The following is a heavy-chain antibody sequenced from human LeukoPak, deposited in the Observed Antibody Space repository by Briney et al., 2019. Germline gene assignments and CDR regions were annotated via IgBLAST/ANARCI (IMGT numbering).Heavy chain of an antibody. D-gene: IGHD6-13*01. Sequence: GGSLRLSCAASGFTFSSYGMHWVRQAPGKGLEWVAVISYDGNNKYRADSVRGRFTISRDNSKNTLYLQMNSLRADDTAVYFCAKDRDVTAAGYYFDYWGQGTVVTVSS. CDR1: GFTFSSYG. CDR3: AKDRDVTAAGYYFDY. V-gene: IGHV3-30*18. CDR2: ISYDGNNK. J-gene: IGHJ4*02.